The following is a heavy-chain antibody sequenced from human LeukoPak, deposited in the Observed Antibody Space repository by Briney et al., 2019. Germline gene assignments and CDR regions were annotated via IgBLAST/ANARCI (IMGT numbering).Heavy chain of an antibody. V-gene: IGHV3-74*01. Sequence: GGSLRPSCAASGLTFSDFWKHWVRQPPGKGLVWVALVKGDGRTTIYADSVKGRFTISRDNAKNTLYLQMNSLRADDSGVYYCATGHSYGYDYWGQGVLVTVSS. D-gene: IGHD5-18*01. CDR1: GLTFSDFW. CDR3: ATGHSYGYDY. J-gene: IGHJ4*02. CDR2: VKGDGRTT.